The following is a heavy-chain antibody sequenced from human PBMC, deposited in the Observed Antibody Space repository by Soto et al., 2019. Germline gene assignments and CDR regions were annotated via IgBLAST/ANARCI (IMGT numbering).Heavy chain of an antibody. CDR1: GGSISSGDYY. CDR3: AGALRITMIVGEYYFDY. J-gene: IGHJ4*02. Sequence: QVQLQESGPGLVKPSQTLSLTCTVSGGSISSGDYYWSWIRQPPGKGLEWIGYIYYSGSTYYNPSLKSRVTISVDTSKNQFSLKLSSVTAADTAVYYCAGALRITMIVGEYYFDYWGQGTLVTVSS. CDR2: IYYSGST. D-gene: IGHD3-22*01. V-gene: IGHV4-30-4*01.